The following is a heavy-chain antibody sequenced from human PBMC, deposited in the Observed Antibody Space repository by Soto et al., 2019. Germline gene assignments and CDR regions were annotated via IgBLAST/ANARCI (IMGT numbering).Heavy chain of an antibody. V-gene: IGHV4-59*01. D-gene: IGHD6-13*01. Sequence: PSETLSLTCTVSGGSMRNYFWTWIRQPPGKGLEWIGYIHHSGTTSFFPSYNPSLRSRVTISEDTSKNQFSLKFLSVTTADTAVYFCAAGEASSRNLAPYYLDFWGQGTLVTVSS. J-gene: IGHJ4*02. CDR2: IHHSGTT. CDR3: AAGEASSRNLAPYYLDF. CDR1: GGSMRNYF.